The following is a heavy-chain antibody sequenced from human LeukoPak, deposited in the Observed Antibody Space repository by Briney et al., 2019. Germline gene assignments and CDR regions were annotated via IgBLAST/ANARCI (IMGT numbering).Heavy chain of an antibody. V-gene: IGHV1-69*13. J-gene: IGHJ4*02. CDR3: ARGNHIAAAGTS. Sequence: AASVKVSCKASGGTFSSYAISWVRQAPGQGLEWMGGIIPIFGTANYAQKFQGRVTITADESTSTAYMELSSLRSEDTAVYYCARGNHIAAAGTSWGQGTLVTVSS. D-gene: IGHD6-13*01. CDR2: IIPIFGTA. CDR1: GGTFSSYA.